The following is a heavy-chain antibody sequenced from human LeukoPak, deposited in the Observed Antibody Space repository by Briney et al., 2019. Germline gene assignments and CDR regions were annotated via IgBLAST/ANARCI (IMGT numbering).Heavy chain of an antibody. CDR1: GYTFTSYG. Sequence: ASVKVSCKASGYTFTSYGISWVRQAPGQGLEWMGWISAYNGNTNYAQKLQGRVTMTTDTSTSTAYMELRSLRSDDTAVYYCARASSYSSYSSSFDYWGQGTLVTVSS. D-gene: IGHD6-13*01. CDR3: ARASSYSSYSSSFDY. J-gene: IGHJ4*02. CDR2: ISAYNGNT. V-gene: IGHV1-18*01.